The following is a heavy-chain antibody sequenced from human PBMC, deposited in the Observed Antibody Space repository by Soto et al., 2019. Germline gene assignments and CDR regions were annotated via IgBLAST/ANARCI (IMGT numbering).Heavy chain of an antibody. J-gene: IGHJ4*02. CDR3: AHSGIAVPFAY. CDR2: IYWDDAK. V-gene: IGHV2-5*02. D-gene: IGHD6-19*01. CDR1: GFSLSTSGVG. Sequence: QITLKESGPTLVKPTQPLTLTCTFTGFSLSTSGVGVGWIRQPPGKALEWLALIYWDDAKRYSPSLKSRLTITMDTSNNLLVLTMTNMDPVDPATYYCAHSGIAVPFAYWGQGTLVTVSS.